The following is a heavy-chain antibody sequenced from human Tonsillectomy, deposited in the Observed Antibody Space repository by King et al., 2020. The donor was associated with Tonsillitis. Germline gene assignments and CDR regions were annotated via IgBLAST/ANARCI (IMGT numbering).Heavy chain of an antibody. CDR1: GYSFTNYW. CDR2: MYPSDSDI. V-gene: IGHV5-51*01. CDR3: ARFPGDGGDY. J-gene: IGHJ4*02. D-gene: IGHD4-17*01. Sequence: VQLVESGAEVKKPGDSLRISCKASGYSFTNYWIGWVRQMPGKGLEWMAIMYPSDSDIRYSPSFQGQVTISADKSIATAYLQWTSLKASDTAMYYCARFPGDGGDYGGQGTLVTVSS.